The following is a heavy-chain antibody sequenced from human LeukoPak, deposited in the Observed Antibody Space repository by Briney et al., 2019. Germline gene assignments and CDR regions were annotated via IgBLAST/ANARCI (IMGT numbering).Heavy chain of an antibody. J-gene: IGHJ5*02. D-gene: IGHD6-13*01. CDR2: IYYSGST. V-gene: IGHV4-59*01. CDR1: GGSISNYY. Sequence: SETLSLTCTVSGGSISNYYWSWIRQPPGKGLEWIGYIYYSGSTNYNPSLKSRVTMSLDTSKNQFSLKLSSVTAADTAVYYCATIATAGTTWGQGTLVTVSS. CDR3: ATIATAGTT.